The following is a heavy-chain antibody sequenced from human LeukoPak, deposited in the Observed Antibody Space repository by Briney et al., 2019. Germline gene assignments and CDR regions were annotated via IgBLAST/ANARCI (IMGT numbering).Heavy chain of an antibody. D-gene: IGHD3-10*01. Sequence: SETLSLTCTVYGGSIKSYWSWIRQPAGKGLEWIWRIYDSGSTDYNPTLKGRVTMSMDTSKNQVSLNLISLTAADTAVYYRARDSGTTGEVKFDPWGQGTLVTVSS. V-gene: IGHV4-4*07. CDR1: GGSIKSY. CDR2: IYDSGST. CDR3: ARDSGTTGEVKFDP. J-gene: IGHJ5*02.